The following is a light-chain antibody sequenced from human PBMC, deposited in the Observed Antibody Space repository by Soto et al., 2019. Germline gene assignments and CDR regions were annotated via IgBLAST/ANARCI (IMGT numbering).Light chain of an antibody. CDR3: QQRGNWPSLT. V-gene: IGKV3-11*01. J-gene: IGKJ4*01. CDR1: QSISSQ. Sequence: EIVLTQSPATLSLSPGERATLSCRASQSISSQLAWYQQKPGQAPRLLIYDASNRATGIPARFRGSGSGTDFTITIAVLEPQDFAVYYCQQRGNWPSLTFGGGTKGEIK. CDR2: DAS.